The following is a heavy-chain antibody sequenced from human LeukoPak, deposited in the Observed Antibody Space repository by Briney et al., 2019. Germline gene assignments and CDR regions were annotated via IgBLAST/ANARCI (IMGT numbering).Heavy chain of an antibody. CDR3: ARDLGYSGYHY. V-gene: IGHV1-24*01. CDR1: GYTLTELS. CDR2: FDPEDGET. Sequence: ASVKVSCKVSGYTLTELSMHWERQAPGKGLEWMGGFDPEDGETIYAQKLQGRVTMTTDTSTSTAYMELRSLRSDDTAVYYCARDLGYSGYHYWGQGTLVTVSS. J-gene: IGHJ4*02. D-gene: IGHD5-12*01.